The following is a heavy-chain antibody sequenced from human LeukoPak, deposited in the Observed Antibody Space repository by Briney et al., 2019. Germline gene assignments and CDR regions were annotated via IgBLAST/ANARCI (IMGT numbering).Heavy chain of an antibody. V-gene: IGHV3-30-3*01. CDR2: ISYDGSNK. CDR1: GFTYSSYS. D-gene: IGHD3-22*01. Sequence: PGGSLRLSCAASGFTYSSYSMNWVRQAPGKGLEWVAVISYDGSNKYYADSVKGRFTISRDNSKNTLYLQMNSLRAEDTAVYYCARGGYYDSSGYLDYWGQGTLVTVSS. CDR3: ARGGYYDSSGYLDY. J-gene: IGHJ4*02.